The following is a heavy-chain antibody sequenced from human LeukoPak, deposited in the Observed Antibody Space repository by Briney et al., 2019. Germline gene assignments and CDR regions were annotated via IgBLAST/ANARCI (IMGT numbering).Heavy chain of an antibody. Sequence: ASVKVSCKASGYTFTSYGISWVRQAPGQGLEWMGWISAYNGNTNYAQKLQGRVTMTTDTSTSTAYMELRSLRSDGTAVYYCARGHVRDYYGSGSYYTYWGQGTLVTVSS. CDR3: ARGHVRDYYGSGSYYTY. D-gene: IGHD3-10*01. J-gene: IGHJ4*02. CDR1: GYTFTSYG. V-gene: IGHV1-18*01. CDR2: ISAYNGNT.